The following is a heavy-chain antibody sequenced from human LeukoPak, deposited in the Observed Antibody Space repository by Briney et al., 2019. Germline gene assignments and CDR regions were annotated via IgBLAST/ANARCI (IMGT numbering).Heavy chain of an antibody. CDR2: INHSGST. V-gene: IGHV4-34*01. CDR3: ARVVATITPVFIDY. CDR1: GGSFSGYY. J-gene: IGHJ4*02. D-gene: IGHD5-12*01. Sequence: SETLSLTCAVYGGSFSGYYWSWIRQPPGKGLEWIGEINHSGSTNCNPSLKSRVTISVDTSKNQFSLKLSSVTAADTAVYYCARVVATITPVFIDYWGQGTLVTVSS.